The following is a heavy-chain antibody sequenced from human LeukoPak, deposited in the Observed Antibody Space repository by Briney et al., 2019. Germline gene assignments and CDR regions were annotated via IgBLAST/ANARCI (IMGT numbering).Heavy chain of an antibody. D-gene: IGHD3-22*01. J-gene: IGHJ3*02. CDR2: IRRKGQSYTT. Sequence: PGGSLRLSCAASGFTFSDYILDWVRRAPGKGLEWVGRIRRKGQSYTTEYAASVKDRFTISRDDSKNSLFLHMNSLKTEDTAVEHCSKDGKPGDNSGFDILGQGTMVTVSS. CDR3: SKDGKPGDNSGFDI. V-gene: IGHV3-72*01. CDR1: GFTFSDYI.